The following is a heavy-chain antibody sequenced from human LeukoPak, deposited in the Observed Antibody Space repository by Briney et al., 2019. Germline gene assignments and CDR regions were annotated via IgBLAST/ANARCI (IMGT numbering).Heavy chain of an antibody. CDR2: INPDGSST. CDR1: GFTFSTYW. J-gene: IGHJ4*02. D-gene: IGHD4-17*01. Sequence: PGGSLRLSCAASGFTFSTYWMHWVRQVPGKGLVWVSRINPDGSSTSYADSVKGRFTISRDNAMNTLYLQMNTLRAEDTAVYYCAREGDDYGDLVPLYFFDSWGQGALVTVSS. CDR3: AREGDDYGDLVPLYFFDS. V-gene: IGHV3-74*01.